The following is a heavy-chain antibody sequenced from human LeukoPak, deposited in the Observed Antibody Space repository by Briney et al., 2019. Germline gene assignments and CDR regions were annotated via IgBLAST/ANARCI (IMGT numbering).Heavy chain of an antibody. J-gene: IGHJ4*02. Sequence: GGSLRLTCAASGFTFSSYELNWVRQAPGKGLEWVSYISSSGSTIYYADSVKGRFTISRDNSKNTLYLQMNNLKADETALYYCAKNQGQWLVPVDYWGQGTLVTVSS. V-gene: IGHV3-48*03. D-gene: IGHD6-19*01. CDR2: ISSSGSTI. CDR3: AKNQGQWLVPVDY. CDR1: GFTFSSYE.